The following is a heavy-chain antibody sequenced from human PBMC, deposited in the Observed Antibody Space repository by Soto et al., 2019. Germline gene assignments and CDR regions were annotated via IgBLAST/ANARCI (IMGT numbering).Heavy chain of an antibody. V-gene: IGHV3-48*02. Sequence: PGGSLRLSCAASGFTFSTYDMNWVRQAPGKGLEWISFISGTSPTTSYADSVRGRFTISRDDARNSLYLQMNSLRDDDTAVYYCARDRDGAGDFVFWCPGTLVSVS. CDR2: ISGTSPTT. D-gene: IGHD3-10*01. J-gene: IGHJ4*02. CDR3: ARDRDGAGDFVF. CDR1: GFTFSTYD.